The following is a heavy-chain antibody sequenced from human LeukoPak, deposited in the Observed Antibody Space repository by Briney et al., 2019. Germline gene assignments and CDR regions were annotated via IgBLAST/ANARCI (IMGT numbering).Heavy chain of an antibody. Sequence: PSETLSLTCAVYGGSFSGYYWSWIRQPPGKGLEWIGEINHSGSTNYNPSPKSRVTISVDTSKNQFSLKLSSVTAADTAVYYCARITGTTFMDYWGQGTLVTVSP. CDR1: GGSFSGYY. J-gene: IGHJ4*02. CDR3: ARITGTTFMDY. V-gene: IGHV4-34*01. CDR2: INHSGST. D-gene: IGHD1-7*01.